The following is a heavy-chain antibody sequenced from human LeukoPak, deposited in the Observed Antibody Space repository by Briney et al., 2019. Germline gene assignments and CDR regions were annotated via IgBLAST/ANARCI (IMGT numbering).Heavy chain of an antibody. CDR1: GYTLTELS. CDR3: ATEVGLRYFDWLPRGYFDY. V-gene: IGHV1-24*01. Sequence: ASVKVSCKVSGYTLTELSMHWVRQAPGKGLEWMGGFDPEDGETIYAQKFQGRVTMTEDTSTDTAYMELSSLRSEDTAVYYCATEVGLRYFDWLPRGYFDYWGQGTLVTVSS. D-gene: IGHD3-9*01. J-gene: IGHJ4*02. CDR2: FDPEDGET.